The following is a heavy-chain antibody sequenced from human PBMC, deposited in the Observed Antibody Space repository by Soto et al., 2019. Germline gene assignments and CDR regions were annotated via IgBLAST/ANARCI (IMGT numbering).Heavy chain of an antibody. CDR2: IYYSGST. V-gene: IGHV4-59*08. D-gene: IGHD2-21*02. J-gene: IGHJ6*02. CDR3: ARLDQYCGGDCYYYYGMDV. Sequence: SETLSLTCTVSGGSISSYYWSWIRQPPGKGLEWIGYIYYSGSTNYNPSLKSRVTISVDTSKNQFSLKLSSVTAADTAVYYCARLDQYCGGDCYYYYGMDVWGQGTTVTVSS. CDR1: GGSISSYY.